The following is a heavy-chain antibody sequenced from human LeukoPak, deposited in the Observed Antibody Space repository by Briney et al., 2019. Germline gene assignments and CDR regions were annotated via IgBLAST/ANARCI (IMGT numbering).Heavy chain of an antibody. J-gene: IGHJ3*02. CDR1: GYTFTRYY. V-gene: IGHV1-46*01. CDR2: INPSGGST. D-gene: IGHD1-26*01. Sequence: ASVKVSCKASGYTFTRYYMHWVRQAPGQGLEWMGIINPSGGSTSYAQKFQGRVTITADESTSTAYMELSSLRSEDTAVYYCARGGGSYWSSAFDIWGQGTMVTVSS. CDR3: ARGGGSYWSSAFDI.